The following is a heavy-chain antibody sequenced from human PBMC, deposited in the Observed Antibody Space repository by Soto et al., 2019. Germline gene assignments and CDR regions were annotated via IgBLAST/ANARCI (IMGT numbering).Heavy chain of an antibody. J-gene: IGHJ4*02. D-gene: IGHD5-18*01. V-gene: IGHV1-69*12. Sequence: QVQLVQSGAEVKKPGSSVKVSCKASGGTFSSYAISWVRQAPGQGLEWMGGIIPIFGTANYAQKFQGRVXMXAXXSTSTAYMELSSLRSEDTAVYYCARASGYSYGGKYWGQGTLVTVSS. CDR2: IIPIFGTA. CDR3: ARASGYSYGGKY. CDR1: GGTFSSYA.